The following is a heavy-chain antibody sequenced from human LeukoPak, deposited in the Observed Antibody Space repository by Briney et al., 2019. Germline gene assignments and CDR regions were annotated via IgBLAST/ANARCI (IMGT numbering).Heavy chain of an antibody. J-gene: IGHJ3*01. CDR3: ARPNITPYYDRSGYDAFDV. V-gene: IGHV5-51*01. CDR1: GYNFSTYW. Sequence: GESLKISCKGSGYNFSTYWGAWVRQMPGKGLEWMGIIYPDDSDTRYSPSFQGQVTISADKSINTAYLQWSSLKASDTAMYFCARPNITPYYDRSGYDAFDVWGQGTLVAVSS. CDR2: IYPDDSDT. D-gene: IGHD3-22*01.